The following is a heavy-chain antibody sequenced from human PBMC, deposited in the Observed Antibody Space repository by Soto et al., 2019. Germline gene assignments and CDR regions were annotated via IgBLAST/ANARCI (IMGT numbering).Heavy chain of an antibody. D-gene: IGHD3-3*01. Sequence: GGSLRLSCAASGFTFSSYSMNRVRQAPGKGLEWVSGISGSAATTKYADSVQGRFSISRDNSNNTLYLQMNSLRAEDTALYFCAKDKFGSSGTYYYYYGMDVWGQGTTVTVSS. CDR3: AKDKFGSSGTYYYYYGMDV. V-gene: IGHV3-23*01. J-gene: IGHJ6*02. CDR1: GFTFSSYS. CDR2: ISGSAATT.